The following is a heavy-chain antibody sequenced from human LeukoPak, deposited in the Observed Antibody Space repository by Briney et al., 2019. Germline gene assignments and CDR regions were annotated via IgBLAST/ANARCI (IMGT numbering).Heavy chain of an antibody. Sequence: QAGGSLRLSCAASGFTFSSYWMHWVRQAPGKGLVWVSAISGSGGSTYYADSVKGRFTISRDNSKNTLYLQMNSLRAEDTAVYYCATHGVGVYYYDSSGSLDYWGQGTLVTVSS. J-gene: IGHJ4*02. CDR2: ISGSGGST. CDR3: ATHGVGVYYYDSSGSLDY. V-gene: IGHV3-23*01. D-gene: IGHD3-22*01. CDR1: GFTFSSYW.